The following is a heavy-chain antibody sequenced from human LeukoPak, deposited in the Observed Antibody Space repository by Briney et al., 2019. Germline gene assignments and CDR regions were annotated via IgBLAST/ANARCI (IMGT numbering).Heavy chain of an antibody. D-gene: IGHD3-22*01. CDR1: GFTFSSYS. CDR3: ARTIYYYESTSYFSDAFDV. CDR2: ISPTSAYI. V-gene: IGHV3-21*01. Sequence: SGGSLRLSCAASGFTFSSYSMNWVRQAPGKGLDWVSSISPTSAYIYYQDSVKGRFTISRDDAKNSLYPEMDSLRAEDTAVYYCARTIYYYESTSYFSDAFDVWGQGTMVTVSS. J-gene: IGHJ3*01.